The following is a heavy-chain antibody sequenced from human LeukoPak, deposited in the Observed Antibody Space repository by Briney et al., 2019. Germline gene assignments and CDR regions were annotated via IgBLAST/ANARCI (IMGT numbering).Heavy chain of an antibody. CDR3: AASTVQNYYWYYGMDV. Sequence: ASVKVSCKASGDTFTDYYIYWVRQAPGQGLEWMGWINPNSGGTNYAQKFQGRVTMTLDTSILTAYMELSSLTSDDTAVYYCAASTVQNYYWYYGMDVWGQGTTVTVSS. CDR2: INPNSGGT. CDR1: GDTFTDYY. J-gene: IGHJ6*02. D-gene: IGHD4-17*01. V-gene: IGHV1-2*02.